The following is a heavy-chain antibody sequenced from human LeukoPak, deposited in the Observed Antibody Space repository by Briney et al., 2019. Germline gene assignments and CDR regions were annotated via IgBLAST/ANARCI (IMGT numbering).Heavy chain of an antibody. Sequence: SVKVSCTASGGTFSSYAISWVRQAPGQGLEWRGGIIPIFGTANYAKKFQGRVTITTDESTSTAYMEMSSLRSEDTAVYYCARGPDYYDSSGYGWFDPWGQGTLVTVSS. CDR1: GGTFSSYA. CDR2: IIPIFGTA. J-gene: IGHJ5*02. V-gene: IGHV1-69*05. D-gene: IGHD3-22*01. CDR3: ARGPDYYDSSGYGWFDP.